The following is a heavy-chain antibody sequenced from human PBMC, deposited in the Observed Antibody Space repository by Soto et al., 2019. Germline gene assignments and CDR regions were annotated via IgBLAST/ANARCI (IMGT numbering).Heavy chain of an antibody. V-gene: IGHV5-51*01. J-gene: IGHJ5*02. Sequence: GESLKISCKGSGYNFATYWIAWVRQMPGKGLEYMGIIYPGDSDTGYSPSFQGQVTFSADKSINTAYLQWSSLRASDTAMYYCARHGFYGDYASNYFDPWGQGTLVTVSS. CDR2: IYPGDSDT. CDR3: ARHGFYGDYASNYFDP. D-gene: IGHD4-17*01. CDR1: GYNFATYW.